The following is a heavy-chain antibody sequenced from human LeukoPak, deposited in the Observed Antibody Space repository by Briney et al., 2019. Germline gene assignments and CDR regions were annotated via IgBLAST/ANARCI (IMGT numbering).Heavy chain of an antibody. V-gene: IGHV5-51*01. D-gene: IGHD2-15*01. J-gene: IGHJ5*02. CDR1: GYSFTSYW. CDR2: IYPGDSDT. CDR3: ARHVAYCSGGSCYSGWFGP. Sequence: GESLQISCHGSGYSFTSYWIGWVRQMPGKGLEWMGIIYPGDSDTRYSPSFQGQVTISADKSISTAYLQWSSLKASDTAMYYCARHVAYCSGGSCYSGWFGPWGQGTLVTVSS.